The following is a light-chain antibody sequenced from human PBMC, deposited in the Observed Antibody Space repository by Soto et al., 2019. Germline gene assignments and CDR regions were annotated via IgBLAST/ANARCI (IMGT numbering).Light chain of an antibody. J-gene: IGLJ7*01. Sequence: QSVLTQPASVSGSPGQSITISCTGTSSDIGAYNYVSWYQQHPGKAPKLLIFDVSDRPSGVSNRFSGSKSGNTASLTISGLQPEDEASYFCSSYTSSSIPVFGGGTQLTVL. CDR3: SSYTSSSIPV. V-gene: IGLV2-14*03. CDR1: SSDIGAYNY. CDR2: DVS.